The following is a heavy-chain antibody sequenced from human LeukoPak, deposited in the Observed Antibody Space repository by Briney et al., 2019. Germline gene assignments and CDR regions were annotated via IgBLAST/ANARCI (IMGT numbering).Heavy chain of an antibody. Sequence: ASVKVSCKASGYTFTGYYMHWVRQAPGQGLEWMGWINPNSGGTNYAQKFQGRVTMTRDTSISTAYMELSRLRSDDTAVYYCARVYHPITMIVMVIFDYWGQGTLVTVSS. CDR1: GYTFTGYY. J-gene: IGHJ4*02. CDR2: INPNSGGT. CDR3: ARVYHPITMIVMVIFDY. D-gene: IGHD3-22*01. V-gene: IGHV1-2*02.